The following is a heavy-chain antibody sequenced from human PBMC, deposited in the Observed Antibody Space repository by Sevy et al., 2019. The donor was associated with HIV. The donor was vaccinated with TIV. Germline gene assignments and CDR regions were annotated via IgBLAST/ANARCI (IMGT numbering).Heavy chain of an antibody. Sequence: GGSLRLSCAASGFPFSNYAMSWIRQAPGKGLEWVSTLIGGGSRTYYADSVTGRFTISRDNSKNTLYLPINSLRADDTAIHYCAKRRVQSGLSGGGANYGWDVCGHGTTVTVSS. D-gene: IGHD2-15*01. V-gene: IGHV3-23*01. CDR3: AKRRVQSGLSGGGANYGWDV. J-gene: IGHJ6*02. CDR1: GFPFSNYA. CDR2: LIGGGSRT.